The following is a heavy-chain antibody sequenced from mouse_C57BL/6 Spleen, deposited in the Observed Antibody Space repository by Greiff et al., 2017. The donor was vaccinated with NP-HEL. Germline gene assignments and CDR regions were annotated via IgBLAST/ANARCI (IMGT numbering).Heavy chain of an antibody. D-gene: IGHD1-1*01. V-gene: IGHV5-6*01. CDR2: ISSGGSYT. J-gene: IGHJ4*01. CDR1: GFTFSSYG. Sequence: EVKVVESGGDLVKPGGSLKLSCAASGFTFSSYGMSWVRQTPDKRLEWVATISSGGSYTYYPDSVKGRFTISRDNAKNTLYLQMSSLKSEDTAISYCARHEGVKDYGSSYNAMDYWGQGTSVTVSS. CDR3: ARHEGVKDYGSSYNAMDY.